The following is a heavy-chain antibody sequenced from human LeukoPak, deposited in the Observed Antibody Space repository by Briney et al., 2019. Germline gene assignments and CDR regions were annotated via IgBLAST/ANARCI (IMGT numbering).Heavy chain of an antibody. Sequence: ASVKVSCKASGYTFIGYYMHWVRQAPGQGLEWMGWINPNSGGTKYEQKFQGRVTMTRDTSISTAFMEVSSLRSDDTAVYYCARGRPLDILEAATGDHWGQGTLVTVSS. CDR1: GYTFIGYY. CDR2: INPNSGGT. D-gene: IGHD1-1*01. V-gene: IGHV1-2*02. CDR3: ARGRPLDILEAATGDH. J-gene: IGHJ4*02.